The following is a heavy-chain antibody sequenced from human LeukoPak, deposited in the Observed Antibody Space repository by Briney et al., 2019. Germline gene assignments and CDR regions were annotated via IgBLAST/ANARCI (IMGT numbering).Heavy chain of an antibody. CDR1: GFTFSSYA. V-gene: IGHV3-21*01. CDR3: ARVEDVYTSSPYFDY. D-gene: IGHD6-6*01. CDR2: ISSSSSYI. J-gene: IGHJ4*02. Sequence: GGSLRLSCAASGFTFSSYAMSWVRQAPGKGLEWVSSISSSSSYIYYADSMKGRFTISRDNARNSLYLQMNSLRAADTAVYYCARVEDVYTSSPYFDYWGQGTLVTVSS.